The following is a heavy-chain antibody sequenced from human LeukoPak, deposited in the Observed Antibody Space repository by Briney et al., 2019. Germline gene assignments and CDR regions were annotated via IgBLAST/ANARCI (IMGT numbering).Heavy chain of an antibody. CDR2: IWYDGSIK. CDR1: GFTFSSYG. D-gene: IGHD3-16*02. V-gene: IGHV3-33*01. CDR3: ARETFYDYVWGSYRGPFAY. Sequence: GGSLRLSCAASGFTFSSYGMHWVRQAPGKGLEWVAVIWYDGSIKYYGDSVKGRFTISRDNSKNTLYLQMNSLRAEDTAVYYCARETFYDYVWGSYRGPFAYWGQGTLVTVSS. J-gene: IGHJ4*02.